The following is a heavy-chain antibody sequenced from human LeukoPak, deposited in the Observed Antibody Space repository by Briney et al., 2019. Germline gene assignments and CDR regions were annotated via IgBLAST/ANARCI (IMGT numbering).Heavy chain of an antibody. D-gene: IGHD3-16*01. CDR1: GFTVSSNY. J-gene: IGHJ6*02. Sequence: GGSLRLSCAASGFTVSSNYMSWVRQAPGKGLEWVSVIYSGGSTYYADSVKGRFTISRDNSKNTLYLQMNSLRAEDTAVYYCARDASQNYYYYYGMDVWGQGPTVTVSS. V-gene: IGHV3-53*01. CDR2: IYSGGST. CDR3: ARDASQNYYYYYGMDV.